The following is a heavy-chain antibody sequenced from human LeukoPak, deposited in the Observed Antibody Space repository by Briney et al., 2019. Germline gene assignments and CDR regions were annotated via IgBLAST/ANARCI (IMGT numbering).Heavy chain of an antibody. V-gene: IGHV5-51*01. J-gene: IGHJ4*02. CDR2: IYPGDSDT. CDR3: ARLNDYDSSGYYYVVDY. CDR1: GYSFSTYW. Sequence: GHSLKISCKGFGYSFSTYWIGWVRQMPGKGLEWMGIIYPGDSDTRYSPSFQGQVTISADKSISAAYLQWSSLKASDTAMYYCARLNDYDSSGYYYVVDYWGQGTLVTVSS. D-gene: IGHD3-22*01.